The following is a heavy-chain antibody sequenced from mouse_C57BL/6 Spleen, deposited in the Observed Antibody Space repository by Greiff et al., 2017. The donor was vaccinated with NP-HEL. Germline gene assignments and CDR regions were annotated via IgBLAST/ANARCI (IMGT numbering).Heavy chain of an antibody. V-gene: IGHV5-4*01. J-gene: IGHJ2*01. CDR3: AREGTVYYFDY. CDR1: GFTFSSYA. CDR2: ISDGGSYT. D-gene: IGHD2-14*01. Sequence: VQLQQSGGGLVKPGGSLKLSCAASGFTFSSYAMSWVRQTPEKRLEWVATISDGGSYTYYPDNVKGRFTISRDNAKNNLYLQMSHLKSEDTAMYYCAREGTVYYFDYWGQGTTLTVSS.